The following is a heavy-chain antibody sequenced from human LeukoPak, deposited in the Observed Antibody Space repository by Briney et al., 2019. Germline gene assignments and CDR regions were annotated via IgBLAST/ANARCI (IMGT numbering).Heavy chain of an antibody. Sequence: SQTLSLTCTVSGGSISSGGYYWRWIRQPPGKGLEWIGYIYHSGSTYYNPSLKSRVTISVDRSKNQFSLKLSSVTAADTAVYYCARDYGDIPPDWYYDLWGRGTLVTVSS. CDR3: ARDYGDIPPDWYYDL. CDR2: IYHSGST. CDR1: GGSISSGGYY. V-gene: IGHV4-30-2*01. D-gene: IGHD4-17*01. J-gene: IGHJ2*01.